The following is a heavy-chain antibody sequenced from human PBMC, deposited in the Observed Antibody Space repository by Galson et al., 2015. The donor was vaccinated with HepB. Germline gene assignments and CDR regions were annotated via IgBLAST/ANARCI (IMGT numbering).Heavy chain of an antibody. CDR3: ARETGTGYFDY. D-gene: IGHD1-1*01. CDR2: INPNSGGT. J-gene: IGHJ4*02. CDR1: GYTFTGYY. V-gene: IGHV1-2*02. Sequence: SVKVSCKASGYTFTGYYMHWVRQAPGQGLEWMGWINPNSGGTNCAQKFQGRVTMTRDTSISTAYMELSRLRSDDTAVYYCARETGTGYFDYWGQGTLVTVSS.